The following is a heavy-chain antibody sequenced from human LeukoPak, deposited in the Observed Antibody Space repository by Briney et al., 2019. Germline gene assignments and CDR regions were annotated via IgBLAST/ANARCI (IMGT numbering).Heavy chain of an antibody. D-gene: IGHD6-19*01. CDR1: GYTFTIYG. J-gene: IGHJ4*02. Sequence: ASVTVSFKASGYTFTIYGISWVRQAPGQGREGMGWISAYNGNTNYAQKLQGRGTMTTDTSTSTAYMELRSLRSDDTAVYYCARGPAGGKYFDYWGQGTLVTVSS. CDR3: ARGPAGGKYFDY. CDR2: ISAYNGNT. V-gene: IGHV1-18*01.